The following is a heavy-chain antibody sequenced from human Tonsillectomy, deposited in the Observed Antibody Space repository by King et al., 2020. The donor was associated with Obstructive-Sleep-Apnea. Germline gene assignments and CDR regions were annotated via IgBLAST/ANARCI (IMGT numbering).Heavy chain of an antibody. CDR2: ISYDGSNK. CDR3: ARDPSSYYYDSSGYFDY. Sequence: SCAAGGVTFSSYAMHWVRQAPGKGLEWVALISYDGSNKFYADSVKGRFTLSRDNSKNTLYLQMNSLRAEDTAVYYCARDPSSYYYDSSGYFDYWGQGTLVTVSS. CDR1: GVTFSSYA. D-gene: IGHD3-22*01. J-gene: IGHJ4*02. V-gene: IGHV3-30*04.